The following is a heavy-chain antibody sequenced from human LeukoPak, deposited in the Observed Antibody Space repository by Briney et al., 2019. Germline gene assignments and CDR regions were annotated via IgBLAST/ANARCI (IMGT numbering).Heavy chain of an antibody. Sequence: SETLSLTCAVYGGSFSGYYWSWIRQPPGKGLEWIGEINHSGSTNYNPSLKSRVTISVDTSKKQFSLKLSSVTAPDTAVYYCARGLDSIFDYWGQGTLVTVSS. J-gene: IGHJ4*02. D-gene: IGHD2/OR15-2a*01. V-gene: IGHV4-34*01. CDR2: INHSGST. CDR3: ARGLDSIFDY. CDR1: GGSFSGYY.